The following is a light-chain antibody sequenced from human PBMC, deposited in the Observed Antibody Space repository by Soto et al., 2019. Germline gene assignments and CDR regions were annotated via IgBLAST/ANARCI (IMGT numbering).Light chain of an antibody. Sequence: QSVLTQPLSLSGTPGQSVTISCTGTGNDVGAYNYVSWYQQHPGRTPKLMIYDVARWPSGVPDRFSGYKSGNTASLTISGLQAEDEADYFCCSYAGGYTYLFGTGTKVTVL. CDR2: DVA. CDR3: CSYAGGYTYL. J-gene: IGLJ1*01. V-gene: IGLV2-11*01. CDR1: GNDVGAYNY.